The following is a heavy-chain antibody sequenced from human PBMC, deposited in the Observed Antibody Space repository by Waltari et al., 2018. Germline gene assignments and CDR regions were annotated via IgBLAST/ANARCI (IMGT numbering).Heavy chain of an antibody. V-gene: IGHV4-30-2*01. CDR3: ARVGVTGTTYYYYYMDV. D-gene: IGHD1-7*01. J-gene: IGHJ6*03. CDR2: IYHSGSM. Sequence: QLQLQESGSGLVKPSQTLSLTCAVSGGSISSGGYSWSWIRQPPGKGLEWIGYIYHSGSMYSNPSLKSRVTISVDRSKNQFSLKLSSVTAADTAVYYCARVGVTGTTYYYYYMDVWGKGTTVTISS. CDR1: GGSISSGGYS.